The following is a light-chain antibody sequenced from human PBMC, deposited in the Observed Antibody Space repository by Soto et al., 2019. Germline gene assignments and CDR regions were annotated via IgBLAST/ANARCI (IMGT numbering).Light chain of an antibody. CDR2: DAS. Sequence: EIVLTQSPATLSLSPGERATLSCRASQSVSSYLAWYQQKPGQAPRLLIYDASNRATGIPARFSGSGSGTDFTLTISSLEPGDFAVYYCQQRRSWPRAFGQGTKVDIK. CDR1: QSVSSY. V-gene: IGKV3-11*01. CDR3: QQRRSWPRA. J-gene: IGKJ1*01.